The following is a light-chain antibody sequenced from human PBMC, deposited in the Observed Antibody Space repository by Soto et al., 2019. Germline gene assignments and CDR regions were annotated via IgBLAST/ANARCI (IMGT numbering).Light chain of an antibody. J-gene: IGKJ4*01. CDR3: LQDYDYPLT. CDR1: QGIRND. CDR2: AAS. Sequence: AIQMTQSPSSLSASVGDRVTITCRASQGIRNDLGWFQQKPGKAPKLLIYAASTLQSGVPSRFSGSGSGTDFTLTIGSLQPEDFATYYCLQDYDYPLTFGGGTKVEIK. V-gene: IGKV1-6*01.